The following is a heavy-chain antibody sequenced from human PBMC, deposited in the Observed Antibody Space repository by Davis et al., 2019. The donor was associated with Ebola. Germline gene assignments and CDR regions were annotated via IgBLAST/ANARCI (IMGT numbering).Heavy chain of an antibody. V-gene: IGHV1-3*01. Sequence: ASVKVSCKASGYTFTSYGISWVRQAPGQGLEWMGWINAGNGNTKYSQKFQGRVTITRDTSASTAYMELSSLRSEDTAVYYCARYRAVAGTQYYGMDVWGQGTTVTVSS. CDR2: INAGNGNT. CDR1: GYTFTSYG. D-gene: IGHD6-19*01. CDR3: ARYRAVAGTQYYGMDV. J-gene: IGHJ6*02.